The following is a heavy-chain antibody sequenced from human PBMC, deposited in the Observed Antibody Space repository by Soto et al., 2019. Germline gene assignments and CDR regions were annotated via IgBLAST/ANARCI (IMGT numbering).Heavy chain of an antibody. V-gene: IGHV3-30-3*01. J-gene: IGHJ3*02. CDR3: ASIAARPGRGGDAFDI. D-gene: IGHD6-6*01. CDR1: GFTFSSYA. CDR2: ISYDGSNK. Sequence: QVQLVESGGGVVQPGRSLRLSCAASGFTFSSYAMHWVRQAPGKGLEGVAVISYDGSNKYYADSVKGRFTISRDNSKSTLYLQMNSLRAEDTAVYYCASIAARPGRGGDAFDILGQGTMVTVSS.